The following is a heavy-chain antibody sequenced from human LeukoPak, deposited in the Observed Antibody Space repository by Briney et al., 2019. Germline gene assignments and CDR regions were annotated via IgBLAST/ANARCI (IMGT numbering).Heavy chain of an antibody. J-gene: IGHJ4*02. V-gene: IGHV1-24*01. D-gene: IGHD6-6*01. CDR3: ATGGIAARLFDY. Sequence: ASVKVSCKVSGYILTELSMHWVRQAPGKGLEWMGGFDPEDGETIYAQKFQGRVTMTEDTSTDTAYMELSSLRSEDTAVYYCATGGIAARLFDYWGQGTLVTVSS. CDR1: GYILTELS. CDR2: FDPEDGET.